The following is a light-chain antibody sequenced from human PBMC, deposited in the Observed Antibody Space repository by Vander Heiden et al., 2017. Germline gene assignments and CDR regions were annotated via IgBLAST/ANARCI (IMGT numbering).Light chain of an antibody. Sequence: VMTQSPATLSVSPGERATLSCRASQSISSNLAWYQQKLGQAPRLLLYGASTRATGVPARFSGSGSGTEFTLTISSLQSEDFAVYYCQQYHNWPPYTFGQGTKLEIK. V-gene: IGKV3-15*01. CDR2: GAS. J-gene: IGKJ2*01. CDR1: QSISSN. CDR3: QQYHNWPPYT.